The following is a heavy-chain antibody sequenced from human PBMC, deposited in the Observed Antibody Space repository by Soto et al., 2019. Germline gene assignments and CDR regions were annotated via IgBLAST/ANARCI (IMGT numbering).Heavy chain of an antibody. CDR3: ARGSRYSSSHYFDY. CDR1: GYTFTGYY. Sequence: ASVKVSCKASGYTFTGYYMHWVRQAPGQGLEWMGWINPNSGGTNYAQKFQGWVTMTRDTSISTAYMELSRLRSDDTAAYYCARGSRYSSSHYFDYWGQGTLVTVSS. J-gene: IGHJ4*02. CDR2: INPNSGGT. V-gene: IGHV1-2*04. D-gene: IGHD6-6*01.